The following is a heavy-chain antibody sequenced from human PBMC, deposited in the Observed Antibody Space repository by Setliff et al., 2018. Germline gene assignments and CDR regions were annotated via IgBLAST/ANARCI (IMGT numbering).Heavy chain of an antibody. CDR3: ARQDRFYDRSVFVEYFQH. Sequence: LSLTCSVSGGSISSGSYYWTWIRQPAGKGLEWIGHIYTSGTTKYNPSLKSRVTISVDASKNQISLKLTSVTAADTAVYYCARQDRFYDRSVFVEYFQHWGQGALVTVS. D-gene: IGHD3-22*01. CDR1: GGSISSGSYY. V-gene: IGHV4-61*09. CDR2: IYTSGTT. J-gene: IGHJ1*01.